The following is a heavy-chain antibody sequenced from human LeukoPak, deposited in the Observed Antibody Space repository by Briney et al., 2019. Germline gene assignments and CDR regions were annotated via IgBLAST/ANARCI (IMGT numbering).Heavy chain of an antibody. CDR2: INDDGDTT. CDR1: GFTFSTYS. Sequence: GGSLRLSCAASGFTFSTYSMSWVRQTPEKGLEWVSVINDDGDTTFYADSVRGRFTISRDNSKNTLYLQMNSLRAEDTAVYYCARVLHKRNYDSSVYYGYWGQGTLVTVSS. V-gene: IGHV3-23*01. D-gene: IGHD3-22*01. J-gene: IGHJ4*02. CDR3: ARVLHKRNYDSSVYYGY.